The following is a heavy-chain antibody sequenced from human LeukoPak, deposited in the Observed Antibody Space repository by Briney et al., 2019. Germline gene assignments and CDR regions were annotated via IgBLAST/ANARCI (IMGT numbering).Heavy chain of an antibody. CDR3: GTQHLTGINARGWFDP. CDR1: GGSIRSSAYS. Sequence: PSETLSLTCSVSGGSIRSSAYSWGWIRLPPGKGLEWIGNIYDTGSAYYNPSLKSRVTISVDTSKNQFSLKVTSVTAADTAVYYCGTQHLTGINARGWFDPWGQGTLVTVSS. J-gene: IGHJ5*02. V-gene: IGHV4-39*07. D-gene: IGHD1-20*01. CDR2: IYDTGSA.